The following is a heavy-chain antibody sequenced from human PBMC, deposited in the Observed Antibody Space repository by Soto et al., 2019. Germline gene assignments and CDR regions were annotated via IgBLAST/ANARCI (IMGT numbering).Heavy chain of an antibody. CDR3: ANDDSTMIVVALPFDI. D-gene: IGHD3-22*01. Sequence: LRLSCAASGFTFSSYGMHWVRQAPGKGLEWVAVISYDGSNKYYADSVKGRFTISRDNSKNTLYLQMNSLRAEDTAVYYCANDDSTMIVVALPFDIWGQGTMVTVSS. V-gene: IGHV3-30*18. CDR2: ISYDGSNK. CDR1: GFTFSSYG. J-gene: IGHJ3*02.